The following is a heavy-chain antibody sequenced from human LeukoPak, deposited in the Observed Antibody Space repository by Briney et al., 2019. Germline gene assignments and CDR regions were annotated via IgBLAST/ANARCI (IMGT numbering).Heavy chain of an antibody. D-gene: IGHD1-26*01. Sequence: SVTVSCKASGGTFSSYAISWVRQAPGQGLEWMGGVIPIFGTANYAQKFQGRVTITADESTSTAYMELSSLRSEDTAVYYCARDRSSGSYDYWGQGTLVTVSS. CDR2: VIPIFGTA. J-gene: IGHJ4*02. V-gene: IGHV1-69*13. CDR3: ARDRSSGSYDY. CDR1: GGTFSSYA.